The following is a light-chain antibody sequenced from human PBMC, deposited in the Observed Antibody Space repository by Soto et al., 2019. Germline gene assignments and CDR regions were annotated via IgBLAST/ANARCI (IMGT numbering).Light chain of an antibody. Sequence: EIVLTQSPGTLSLSPGERSTLSCRASQSVRSNLAWDQQKPGQAPRLLIYGASTRATGIPARFSGSGSGTDFTLTISRLEPEDFAVYYCQQYGSSPWTFGQGTKVDIK. CDR1: QSVRSN. J-gene: IGKJ1*01. CDR3: QQYGSSPWT. CDR2: GAS. V-gene: IGKV3-20*01.